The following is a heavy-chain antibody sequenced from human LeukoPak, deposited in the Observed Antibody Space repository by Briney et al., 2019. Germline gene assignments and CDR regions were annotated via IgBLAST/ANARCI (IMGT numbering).Heavy chain of an antibody. Sequence: GESLRLSCVGSGFSLRSHWVNWVRQSPGKGLEWVAYINPDGSDKYYVDSARGRFTVSRDNAKNSAFLQMNSLRAEDTAIYYFTTMSAQTFDIWGQGTLVSVSS. J-gene: IGHJ3*02. CDR3: TTMSAQTFDI. V-gene: IGHV3-7*01. D-gene: IGHD3-3*01. CDR1: GFSLRSHW. CDR2: INPDGSDK.